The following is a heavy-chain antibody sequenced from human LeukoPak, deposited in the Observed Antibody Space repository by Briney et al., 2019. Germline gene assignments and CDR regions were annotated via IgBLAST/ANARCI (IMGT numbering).Heavy chain of an antibody. CDR2: INHSGST. J-gene: IGHJ2*01. V-gene: IGHV4-34*01. D-gene: IGHD5-24*01. CDR3: ARERDGYNYVELWCFDL. CDR1: GGSFSGYY. Sequence: SETLSLTCAVYGGSFSGYYWSWIRQPPGKGLEWIGEINHSGSTNYNPSLKSRVTISVDTSKNQFSLQLNSVTPEDTAVYYCARERDGYNYVELWCFDLWGRGTLVTVSS.